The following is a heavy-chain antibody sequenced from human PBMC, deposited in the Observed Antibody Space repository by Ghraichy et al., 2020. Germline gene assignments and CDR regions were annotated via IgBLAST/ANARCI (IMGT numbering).Heavy chain of an antibody. Sequence: SETLSLTCTVSGGSISSSSYYWGWIRQPPGKGLEWIGSIYYSGSTYYNPSLKSRVTISVDTSKNQFSLKLSSVTAADTAVYYCASGTGYSTKVDIWGQGTMVTVSS. J-gene: IGHJ3*02. V-gene: IGHV4-39*01. D-gene: IGHD6-13*01. CDR2: IYYSGST. CDR1: GGSISSSSYY. CDR3: ASGTGYSTKVDI.